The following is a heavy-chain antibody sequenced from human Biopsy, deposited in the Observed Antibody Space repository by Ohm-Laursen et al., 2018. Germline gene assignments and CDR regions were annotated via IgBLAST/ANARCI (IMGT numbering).Heavy chain of an antibody. Sequence: SLRLPCAASGFTFSNYAMNWVRQAPGKGLEWVSAITGSGDSGGKTYYADSVKGRFTISRDNSKNTLYLQMNSLGAEDTALYYCAQGVRLYYHDRSDYGLYLNHWGQGTLITVSS. J-gene: IGHJ1*01. CDR2: ITGSGDSGGKT. CDR3: AQGVRLYYHDRSDYGLYLNH. CDR1: GFTFSNYA. D-gene: IGHD3-22*01. V-gene: IGHV3-23*01.